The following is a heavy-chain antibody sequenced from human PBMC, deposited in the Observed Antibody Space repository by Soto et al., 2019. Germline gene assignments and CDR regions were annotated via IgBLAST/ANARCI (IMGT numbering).Heavy chain of an antibody. J-gene: IGHJ6*02. CDR3: ARVPDV. CDR1: GGSIRSGGYS. Sequence: SETLSLTCAVSGGSIRSGGYSWTWIRQPPGKGLEWIGYIYHSGSTYYNPSLKSRVIISIDRSKSQFSLKLNSVTAADTAVYYCARVPDVWGQGTTVTVSS. CDR2: IYHSGST. V-gene: IGHV4-30-2*01.